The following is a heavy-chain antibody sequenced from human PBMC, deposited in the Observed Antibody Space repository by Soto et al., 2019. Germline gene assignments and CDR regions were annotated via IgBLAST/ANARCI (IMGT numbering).Heavy chain of an antibody. CDR2: ISYGGGTT. Sequence: GGSLSLSCAHSEFTFSSYAMSWVRQAPGKGLEWVSAISYGGGTTYYADSVKGRFTISRDNSKNTLYLQMNSLRAEDTAVYYCAKNPGYYYDSTGYHFDYWGQGTLVTVSS. V-gene: IGHV3-23*01. CDR1: EFTFSSYA. J-gene: IGHJ4*02. CDR3: AKNPGYYYDSTGYHFDY. D-gene: IGHD3-22*01.